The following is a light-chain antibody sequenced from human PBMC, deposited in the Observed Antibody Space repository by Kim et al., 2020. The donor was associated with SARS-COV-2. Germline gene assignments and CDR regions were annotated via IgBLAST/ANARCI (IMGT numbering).Light chain of an antibody. CDR3: SSYTSSSTGV. CDR1: SSDVGGYNY. V-gene: IGLV2-14*01. Sequence: QSALTQPASVSGSPGQSITISCTGTSSDVGGYNYVSWYQQHPGKAPKLMIYDVSKRPSGVSNRSSGSKSGNTASLTISGLQAEDEADYYCSSYTSSSTGVFGGGTQLTVL. CDR2: DVS. J-gene: IGLJ3*02.